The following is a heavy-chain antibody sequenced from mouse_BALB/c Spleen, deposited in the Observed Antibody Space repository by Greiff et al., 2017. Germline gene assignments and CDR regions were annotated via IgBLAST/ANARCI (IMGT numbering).Heavy chain of an antibody. CDR1: GYSFTSYW. V-gene: IGHV1-5*01. CDR3: TRWDYDGYPFDY. D-gene: IGHD2-3*01. Sequence: EVQLQESGTVLARPGASVKMSCKASGYSFTSYWMHWVKQRPGQGLEWIGAIYPGNSDTSYNQKFKGKAKLTAVTSASTAYMELSSLTNEDSAVYYCTRWDYDGYPFDYWGQGTTLTVSS. CDR2: IYPGNSDT. J-gene: IGHJ2*01.